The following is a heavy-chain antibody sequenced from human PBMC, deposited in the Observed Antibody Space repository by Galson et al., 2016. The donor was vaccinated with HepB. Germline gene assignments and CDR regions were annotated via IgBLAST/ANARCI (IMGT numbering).Heavy chain of an antibody. CDR2: ICGSFGDI. J-gene: IGHJ4*02. D-gene: IGHD2-2*03. CDR3: AIGPSHWIENPFAL. CDR1: GFTFKNFG. Sequence: SLRLSCAASGFTFKNFGMTWVRQAPGKGLEWVSTICGSFGDIAYADSVQGRFTISRDNSKNTLSLQMNSLRAEDTATYSCAIGPSHWIENPFALWGQGTLVTVSS. V-gene: IGHV3-23*01.